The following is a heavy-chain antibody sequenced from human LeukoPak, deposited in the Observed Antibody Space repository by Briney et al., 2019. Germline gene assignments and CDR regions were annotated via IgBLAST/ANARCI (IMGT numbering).Heavy chain of an antibody. CDR1: GFTFSSYA. CDR3: ANIGCCSGGSCYRKSFDY. V-gene: IGHV3-23*01. D-gene: IGHD2-15*01. Sequence: GGSLRLSCAASGFTFSSYAMSWVRQAPGKGLEWVSAISGSGGSTYYADSVKGRFTISRDNSKNTLYLQMNSLRAEDTAVYYCANIGCCSGGSCYRKSFDYWGQGTLVTVSS. CDR2: ISGSGGST. J-gene: IGHJ4*02.